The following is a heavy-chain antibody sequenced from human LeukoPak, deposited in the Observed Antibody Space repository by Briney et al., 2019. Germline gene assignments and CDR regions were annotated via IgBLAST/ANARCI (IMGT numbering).Heavy chain of an antibody. J-gene: IGHJ4*02. Sequence: SETLSLTCTVSGGSISTYYWNWIRQSPGKGLEWIGDIFYSGSTNSNPSLKSRVTMSVDTSKNQFSLEVTSVTAADSDVYYCARTRTGNHLFDYWGQGILVNVFS. V-gene: IGHV4-59*08. D-gene: IGHD1-14*01. CDR1: GGSISTYY. CDR2: IFYSGST. CDR3: ARTRTGNHLFDY.